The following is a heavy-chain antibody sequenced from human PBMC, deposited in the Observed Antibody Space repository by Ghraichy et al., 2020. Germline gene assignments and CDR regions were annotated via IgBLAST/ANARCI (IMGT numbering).Heavy chain of an antibody. D-gene: IGHD2-15*01. CDR2: MNPNSGNT. CDR1: GYTFTSYD. Sequence: ASVKVSCKASGYTFTSYDINWVRQATGQGLEWMGWMNPNSGNTGYAQKFQGRVTMTRDTSISTAYMELSSLISEDTAVYFCARGQWSGRTAIDYWGQGTLVTVSS. CDR3: ARGQWSGRTAIDY. V-gene: IGHV1-8*02. J-gene: IGHJ4*02.